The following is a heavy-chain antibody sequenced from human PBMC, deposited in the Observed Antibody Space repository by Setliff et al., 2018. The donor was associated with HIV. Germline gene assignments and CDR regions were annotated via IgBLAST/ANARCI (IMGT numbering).Heavy chain of an antibody. Sequence: ASVKVSCKASGYNFMYFSIHWVRQAPGQGLEWMGWINGGNGNTKYSQDFQGRVIFTRDTSATTAYLELSSLTSQDTAVYYCGRGESAAVAPVPHYYYMDFWGTGTTVTVSS. CDR1: GYNFMYFS. J-gene: IGHJ6*03. CDR2: INGGNGNT. CDR3: GRGESAAVAPVPHYYYMDF. D-gene: IGHD6-19*01. V-gene: IGHV1-3*01.